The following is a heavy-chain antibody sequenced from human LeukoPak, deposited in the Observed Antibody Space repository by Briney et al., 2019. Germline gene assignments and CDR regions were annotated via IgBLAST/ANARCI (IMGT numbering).Heavy chain of an antibody. CDR1: GFTFSDYY. Sequence: GGSLRLSCAASGFTFSDYYMSWIRQAPGKGLEWVANIKQDGSEKYYVDSVKGRFTISRDNAKNSLYLQMNSLRAEDTAVYYCARDQVRQLVLPPYYYYGMDVWGQGTTVTVSS. D-gene: IGHD6-13*01. CDR3: ARDQVRQLVLPPYYYYGMDV. J-gene: IGHJ6*02. V-gene: IGHV3-7*01. CDR2: IKQDGSEK.